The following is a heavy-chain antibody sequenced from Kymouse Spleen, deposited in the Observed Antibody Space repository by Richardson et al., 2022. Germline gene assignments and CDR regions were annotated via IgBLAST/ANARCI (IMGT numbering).Heavy chain of an antibody. CDR3: ARVITGTTNFDY. Sequence: EVQLVESGGGLVKPGGSLRLSCAASGFTFSSYSMNWVRQAPGKGLEWVSSISSSSSYIYYADSVKGRFTISRDNAKNSLYLQMNSLRAEDTAVYYCARVITGTTNFDYWGQGTLVTVSS. CDR2: ISSSSSYI. V-gene: IGHV3-21*03. J-gene: IGHJ4*02. CDR1: GFTFSSYS. D-gene: IGHD1-7*01.